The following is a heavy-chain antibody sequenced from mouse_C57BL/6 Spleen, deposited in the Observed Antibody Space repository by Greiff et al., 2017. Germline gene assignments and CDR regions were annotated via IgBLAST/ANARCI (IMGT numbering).Heavy chain of an antibody. V-gene: IGHV2-2*01. Sequence: QVQLQQSGPGLVQPSQSLSITCTVSGFSLTSYGVHWVRQSPGKGLEWLGVIWSGGSTDYNAAFISRLSISKDNSKSQVFFKMNSLQADDTAIYYCARTIYYGNYVGAMDYWGQGTSVTVSS. CDR3: ARTIYYGNYVGAMDY. CDR2: IWSGGST. D-gene: IGHD2-1*01. J-gene: IGHJ4*01. CDR1: GFSLTSYG.